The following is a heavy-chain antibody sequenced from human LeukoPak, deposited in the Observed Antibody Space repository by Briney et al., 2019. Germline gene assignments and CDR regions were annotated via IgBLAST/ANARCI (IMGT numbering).Heavy chain of an antibody. CDR3: TRGPIQLWLYHGMDV. Sequence: GGSLRLSCTVSGFTFGDHAMSWVSQAPGKGLEWVGFIRSKTYGGTTEYAASVKGRFIISRDDSTSIAYLQMNSLKTEDTAVYYCTRGPIQLWLYHGMDVWGQGTTVTVSS. V-gene: IGHV3-49*04. J-gene: IGHJ6*02. D-gene: IGHD5-18*01. CDR1: GFTFGDHA. CDR2: IRSKTYGGTT.